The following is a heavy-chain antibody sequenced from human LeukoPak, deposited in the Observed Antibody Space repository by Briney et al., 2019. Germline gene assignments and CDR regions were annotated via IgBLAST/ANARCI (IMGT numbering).Heavy chain of an antibody. CDR1: GFTFSSYA. CDR2: ISGSGGST. V-gene: IGHV3-23*01. Sequence: GGSLRLSCAASGFTFSSYAMSWVRQAPGKGLEWVSAISGSGGSTYYADSVKGRFTISRDNSKSTLYLQMNSLRAEDTAVYYCAKDTVDFWSGPWGPGNNYFDYWGQGTLVTVSS. CDR3: AKDTVDFWSGPWGPGNNYFDY. D-gene: IGHD3-3*01. J-gene: IGHJ4*02.